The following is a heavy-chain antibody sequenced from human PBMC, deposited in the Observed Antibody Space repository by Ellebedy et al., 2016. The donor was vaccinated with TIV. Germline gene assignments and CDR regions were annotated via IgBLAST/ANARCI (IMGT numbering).Heavy chain of an antibody. CDR1: GGSFSGYY. CDR2: IYYSGST. Sequence: SETLSLXXAVYGGSFSGYYWSWIRQPPGKGLEWIGSIYYSGSTYYNPSLKSRVTISVDTSKNQFSLKLSSVTAADTAVYYCARQTEYDFWSGYPDYWGQGTLVTVSS. J-gene: IGHJ4*02. D-gene: IGHD3-3*01. CDR3: ARQTEYDFWSGYPDY. V-gene: IGHV4-34*01.